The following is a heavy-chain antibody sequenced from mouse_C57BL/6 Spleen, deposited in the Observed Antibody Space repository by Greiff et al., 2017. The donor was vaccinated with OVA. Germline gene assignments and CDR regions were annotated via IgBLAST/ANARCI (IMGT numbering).Heavy chain of an antibody. J-gene: IGHJ4*01. V-gene: IGHV1-26*01. D-gene: IGHD1-1*01. CDR2: INPNNGGT. Sequence: EVQLQQSGPELVKPGASVKISCKASGYTFTDYYMNWVKQSHGKSLEWIGDINPNNGGTSYNQKFKGKATLTVDKSSSTAYMELRSLTSDDSAVYYCARIDYGSSFYAMDYWGQGTSVTVSS. CDR3: ARIDYGSSFYAMDY. CDR1: GYTFTDYY.